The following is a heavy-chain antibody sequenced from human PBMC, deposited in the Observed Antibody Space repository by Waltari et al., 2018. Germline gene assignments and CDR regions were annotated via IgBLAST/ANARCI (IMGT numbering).Heavy chain of an antibody. V-gene: IGHV3-30*01. D-gene: IGHD3-10*01. CDR1: GISVSSYA. CDR3: ARDGHSYFYGSWSDY. J-gene: IGHJ4*02. Sequence: QVQLVESGGGVVQPGKSLTLSCEVSGISVSSYAMHWVRQAPGKGLGWVVGISFDGNNIYFADSVKGRFTINRDNSKNTLSLQMNSLTPEDTAIYYCARDGHSYFYGSWSDYWGQGTLVTVSS. CDR2: ISFDGNNI.